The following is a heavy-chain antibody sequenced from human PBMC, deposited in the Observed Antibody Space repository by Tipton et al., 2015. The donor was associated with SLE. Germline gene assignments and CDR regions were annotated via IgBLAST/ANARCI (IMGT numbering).Heavy chain of an antibody. V-gene: IGHV3-23*01. CDR1: GFTFSTHV. Sequence: SLRLSCGGSGFTFSTHVMNWVRQASGKGLEWVSAISGRGDSTFYAESVMGRFTISRDTSKNTLYLEMTSLGVDDTAVYYCARRFGYPDSSAPNYFDNWGQGTVVTVSS. CDR3: ARRFGYPDSSAPNYFDN. CDR2: ISGRGDST. J-gene: IGHJ4*02. D-gene: IGHD3-22*01.